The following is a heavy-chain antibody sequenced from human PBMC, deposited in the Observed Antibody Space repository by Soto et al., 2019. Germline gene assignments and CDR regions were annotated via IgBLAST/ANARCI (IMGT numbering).Heavy chain of an antibody. V-gene: IGHV1-69*02. CDR3: ARGPKGSGSYAYYYYYMDV. CDR1: GGTFSSYS. D-gene: IGHD3-10*01. J-gene: IGHJ6*03. Sequence: QVQLVQSGAEVKKPGTSVKVSCKASGGTFSSYSISWVRQAPGQGLEWMGWIIPILEIANYAQKFQGRVTITADKSTSTAYMELSSLRSEDTAVYYCARGPKGSGSYAYYYYYMDVWGKGTTVTVS. CDR2: IIPILEIA.